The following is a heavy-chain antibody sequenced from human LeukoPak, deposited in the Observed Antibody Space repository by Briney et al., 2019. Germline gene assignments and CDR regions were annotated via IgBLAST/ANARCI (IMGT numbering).Heavy chain of an antibody. D-gene: IGHD5-12*01. J-gene: IGHJ4*02. Sequence: GGSLRLSCAASGFTFSSYSMNWVRQALGKGLEWVSSISSISSYIYYADSVKGRFTISRDNAKNSLYLQMNSLRAEDTAVYYCARDSLSRNRGYVFDYWGQGTLVTVSS. CDR1: GFTFSSYS. CDR3: ARDSLSRNRGYVFDY. CDR2: ISSISSYI. V-gene: IGHV3-21*01.